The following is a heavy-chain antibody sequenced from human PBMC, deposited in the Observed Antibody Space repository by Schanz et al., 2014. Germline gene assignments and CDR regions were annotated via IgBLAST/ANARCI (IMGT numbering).Heavy chain of an antibody. D-gene: IGHD5-12*01. CDR3: ARDDGGGYNQIDY. CDR1: GFTFSDYY. J-gene: IGHJ4*02. Sequence: EVQLVESGGGFVQPGGSLRLSCVVSGFTFSDYYMNWVRQAPGKGLEWVSSMYINSGSTQYADSVKGRFTISRDNSENTLFLEMNSLRLEDTAVYYCARDDGGGYNQIDYWGQGALVTVSS. V-gene: IGHV3-66*02. CDR2: MYINSGST.